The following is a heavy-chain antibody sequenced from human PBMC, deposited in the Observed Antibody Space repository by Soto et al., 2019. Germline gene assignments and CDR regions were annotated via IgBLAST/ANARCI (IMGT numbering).Heavy chain of an antibody. V-gene: IGHV4-30-4*01. CDR3: ARVPAANAWFDP. CDR1: GGSISSGDYY. J-gene: IGHJ5*02. D-gene: IGHD2-2*01. CDR2: IYYSGST. Sequence: PSETPSLTCTVSGGSISSGDYYWSWIRQPPGKGLEWIGYIYYSGSTYYNPSLKSRVTISVDTSKNQFSLKLSSVTAADTAVYYCARVPAANAWFDPWGQGTLVTVSS.